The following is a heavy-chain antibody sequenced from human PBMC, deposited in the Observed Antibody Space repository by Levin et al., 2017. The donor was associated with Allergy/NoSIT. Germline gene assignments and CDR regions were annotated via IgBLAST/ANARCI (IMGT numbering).Heavy chain of an antibody. CDR1: GFTFRSYS. V-gene: IGHV3-21*01. D-gene: IGHD3-10*01. CDR3: ARDKYYYGSGTIYYYGMDV. Sequence: LSLTCAASGFTFRSYSMNWVRQAPGKGLEWVSSISSSSSYIYYADSVKGRFTISRDNAKNSLYLQMNSLRAEDTAVYYCARDKYYYGSGTIYYYGMDVWGQGTTVTVSS. J-gene: IGHJ6*02. CDR2: ISSSSSYI.